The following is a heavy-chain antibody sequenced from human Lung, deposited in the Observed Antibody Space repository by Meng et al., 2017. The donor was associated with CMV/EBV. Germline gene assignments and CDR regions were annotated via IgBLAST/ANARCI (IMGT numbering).Heavy chain of an antibody. CDR2: VNPISDDT. J-gene: IGHJ4*01. Sequence: VQLVQTGAEVKRPGASVKISCQASGYSVSGFYLNWARQAPGHGLEWLGRVNPISDDTHLSQKFEGRIPVTRGATINTAFMELTRLRPDDTAVYYCAKSSDNGWSSWGPGTLVTVSS. D-gene: IGHD6-19*01. CDR3: AKSSDNGWSS. V-gene: IGHV1-2*06. CDR1: GYSVSGFY.